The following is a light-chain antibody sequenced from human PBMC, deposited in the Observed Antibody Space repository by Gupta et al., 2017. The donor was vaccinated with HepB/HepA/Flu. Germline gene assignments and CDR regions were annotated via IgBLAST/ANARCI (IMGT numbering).Light chain of an antibody. CDR3: QQSYS. V-gene: IGKV1-39*01. CDR1: QSISSY. Sequence: DIQMTKSPSALSASVGDRVTITCRASQSISSYLNWYQQKPGKAPKLLIYAASSLQSGVPSRFSGSGSGTDFTLTISSLKPEDFATYYCQQSYSFGQGTKLELK. J-gene: IGKJ2*01. CDR2: AAS.